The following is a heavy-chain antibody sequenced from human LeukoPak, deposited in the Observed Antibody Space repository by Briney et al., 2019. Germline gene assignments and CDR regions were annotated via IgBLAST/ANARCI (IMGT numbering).Heavy chain of an antibody. J-gene: IGHJ4*02. CDR3: ARDRVPDYYDSSGTFDY. CDR1: GYTFTNYG. Sequence: GASVTVSCTASGYTFTNYGISWVRQAPGQGLEWMGWISGYNGNTNYAQKLQGRVTMTTDTSTSTAYMELRSLRSDDTAVYYCARDRVPDYYDSSGTFDYWGQGTLVTVSS. CDR2: ISGYNGNT. D-gene: IGHD3-22*01. V-gene: IGHV1-18*01.